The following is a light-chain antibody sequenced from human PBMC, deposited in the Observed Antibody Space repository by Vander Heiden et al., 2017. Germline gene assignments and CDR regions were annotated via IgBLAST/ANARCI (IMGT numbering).Light chain of an antibody. V-gene: IGKV1-17*01. CDR1: QGIGND. Sequence: IQMTQSPSSLSASVGHRVPITCRASQGIGNDLAWYQQKPGKAPRRLIYAASSLQSGVPSKFSGRGSGTEFTLTISSLQPEDCATYYCLQHNNYPRTFGQGTKVE. CDR2: AAS. CDR3: LQHNNYPRT. J-gene: IGKJ1*01.